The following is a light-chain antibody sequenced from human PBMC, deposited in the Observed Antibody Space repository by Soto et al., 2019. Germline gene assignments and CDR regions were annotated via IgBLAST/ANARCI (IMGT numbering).Light chain of an antibody. CDR3: SSYKSTSTPYV. J-gene: IGLJ1*01. CDR2: DVT. Sequence: QPSPLSGSPGQSVTLSCPGNSRDIGSYNYVSWYQQHPGKAPKLIIYDVTNRPAGISSRFSASKSGDTASLTISVLQADDEADYFCSSYKSTSTPYVFGTGTKVTVL. CDR1: SRDIGSYNY. V-gene: IGLV2-14*03.